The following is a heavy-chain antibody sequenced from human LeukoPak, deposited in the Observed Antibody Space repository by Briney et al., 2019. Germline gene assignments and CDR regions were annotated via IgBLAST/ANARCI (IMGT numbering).Heavy chain of an antibody. D-gene: IGHD3-22*01. CDR1: GGSISSSSYY. V-gene: IGHV4-39*07. CDR3: ARGRYYYDSSAPYDY. CDR2: IYYSGST. Sequence: PSETLSLTCTVSGGSISSSSYYWGWIRQPPGKGLEWIGSIYYSGSTYYNPSLKSRVTISVDTSKNQFSLKLSSVTAADTAVYYCARGRYYYDSSAPYDYWGQGTLITVSS. J-gene: IGHJ4*02.